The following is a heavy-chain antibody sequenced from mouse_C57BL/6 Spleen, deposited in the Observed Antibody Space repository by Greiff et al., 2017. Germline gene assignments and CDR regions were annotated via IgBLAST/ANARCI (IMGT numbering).Heavy chain of an antibody. J-gene: IGHJ3*01. Sequence: EVKLMESGGGLVKPGGSLKLSCEASGFTFSSYAMSWVRQTPEQRLEWVATISDGGSYNYYPDNVKGRFTLSSDNAKNTLYLQMRHMKSEDTAMYYCAYSNHGWAAYWGQGTLVTASA. CDR2: ISDGGSYN. CDR3: AYSNHGWAAY. D-gene: IGHD2-5*01. V-gene: IGHV5-4*03. CDR1: GFTFSSYA.